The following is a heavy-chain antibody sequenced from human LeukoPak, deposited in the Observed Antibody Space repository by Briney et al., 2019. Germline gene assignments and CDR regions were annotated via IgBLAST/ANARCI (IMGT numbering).Heavy chain of an antibody. V-gene: IGHV5-51*01. Sequence: GESLKISCKGSGYSFTSYWSGWVRQMPGKGLEGMGIIYPGDSDTRYSPTFQGPVTISADKSISTAYLQWSSLKASDTAMYYCARLSDYSKDFDYWGQGTLVTVSS. CDR3: ARLSDYSKDFDY. D-gene: IGHD4-11*01. CDR1: GYSFTSYW. CDR2: IYPGDSDT. J-gene: IGHJ4*02.